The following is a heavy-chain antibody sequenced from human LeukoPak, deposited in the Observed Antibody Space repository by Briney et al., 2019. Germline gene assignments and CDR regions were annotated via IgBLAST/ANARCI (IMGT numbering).Heavy chain of an antibody. CDR2: INHSGST. J-gene: IGHJ6*02. CDR1: GGSFSGYY. D-gene: IGHD3-10*01. V-gene: IGHV4-34*01. Sequence: SETLSLTCAVYGGSFSGYYWSWIRQPPGKGLEWNGEINHSGSTNYNPSPKSRVTISVDTSKNQFSLKLSSVTAADTAVYYCARGRWYYYGSGSYYNYYYGMDVWGQGTTVTVSS. CDR3: ARGRWYYYGSGSYYNYYYGMDV.